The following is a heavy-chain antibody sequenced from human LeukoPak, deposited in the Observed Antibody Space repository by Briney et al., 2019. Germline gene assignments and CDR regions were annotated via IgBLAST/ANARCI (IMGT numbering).Heavy chain of an antibody. J-gene: IGHJ4*02. V-gene: IGHV5-51*01. CDR1: GYSFTSYW. Sequence: GESLKISCKGSGYSFTSYWIGWVRQMPGKGLEWMGINYPDDSDTKYSPSFQGQVTISADKSISTAYLQWSSLKASDTAIYYCARPIGTSTFYYFDYWGQGTLVTVSS. CDR3: ARPIGTSTFYYFDY. D-gene: IGHD2/OR15-2a*01. CDR2: NYPDDSDT.